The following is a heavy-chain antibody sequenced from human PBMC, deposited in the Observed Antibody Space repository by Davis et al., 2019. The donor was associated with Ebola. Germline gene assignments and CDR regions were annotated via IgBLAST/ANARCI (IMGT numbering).Heavy chain of an antibody. CDR3: ARVVAVAGMEGFDP. Sequence: PSETLSLTCAVSGGSISSGGYSWSWIRQPPGKGLEWIGYIYHSGSTYYNPSLKSRVTISVDRSKNQFSLKLSSVTAADTAVYYCARVVAVAGMEGFDPWGQGTLVTVSS. D-gene: IGHD6-19*01. CDR1: GGSISSGGYS. V-gene: IGHV4-30-2*01. J-gene: IGHJ5*02. CDR2: IYHSGST.